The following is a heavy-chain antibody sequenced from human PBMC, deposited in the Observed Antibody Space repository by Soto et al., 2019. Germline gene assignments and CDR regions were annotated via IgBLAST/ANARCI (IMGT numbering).Heavy chain of an antibody. V-gene: IGHV4-30-4*01. J-gene: IGHJ3*02. D-gene: IGHD2-15*01. CDR3: ARQAGGPGAFDI. CDR2: IYYRGST. Sequence: QVQLQESGPGLVKPSQTLSLTCTVSGGSISSGDYYWSWIRQPPGKGLEGIGYIYYRGSTYYNPSLKSRVTISVDTSKNQFSLKLSSVTAEDTAVYYCARQAGGPGAFDIWGQGTMVTVSS. CDR1: GGSISSGDYY.